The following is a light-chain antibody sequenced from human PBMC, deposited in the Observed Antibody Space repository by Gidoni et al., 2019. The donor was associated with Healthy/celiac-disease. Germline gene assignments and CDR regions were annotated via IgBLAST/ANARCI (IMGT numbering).Light chain of an antibody. J-gene: IGKJ4*01. CDR1: QGISSA. Sequence: AIQLTQSPSSLSASIGDRVTITCRASQGISSALAWYQQKPGKAPKLLIYDASSLESGVPSRLSGSGAWTDFTLTTSSMQHEDFATYYCQQFNSYPKLTFGGGTKVEIK. CDR2: DAS. V-gene: IGKV1-13*02. CDR3: QQFNSYPKLT.